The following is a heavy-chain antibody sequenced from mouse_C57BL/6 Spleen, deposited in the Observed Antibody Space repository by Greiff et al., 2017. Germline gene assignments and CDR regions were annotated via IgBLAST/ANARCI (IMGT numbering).Heavy chain of an antibody. V-gene: IGHV5-9-1*02. Sequence: EVKVVESGEGLVKPGGSLKLSCAASGFTFSSYAMSWVRQTPEKRLEWVAYISSGGDYIYYADTVKGRFTISRDNARNTLYLQMSSLKSEDTAMYYCTRDGGVAMVVGHFDYWGQGTTLTVSS. D-gene: IGHD2-1*01. CDR3: TRDGGVAMVVGHFDY. CDR1: GFTFSSYA. J-gene: IGHJ2*01. CDR2: ISSGGDYI.